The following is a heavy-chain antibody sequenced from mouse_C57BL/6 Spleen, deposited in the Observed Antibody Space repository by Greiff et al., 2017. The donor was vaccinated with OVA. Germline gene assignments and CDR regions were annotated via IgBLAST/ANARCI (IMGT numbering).Heavy chain of an antibody. CDR2: INPNNGGT. V-gene: IGHV1-26*01. Sequence: EVQLQQSGPELVKPGASVKISCKASGYTFTDYYMNWVKQSHGKSLEWIGDINPNNGGTSYNQKFKGKATLTVDKSSSTAYMELRSLTSEDSAVYYCARRGEFYGSRDWYFDVWGTGTTVTVSS. CDR1: GYTFTDYY. J-gene: IGHJ1*03. CDR3: ARRGEFYGSRDWYFDV. D-gene: IGHD1-1*01.